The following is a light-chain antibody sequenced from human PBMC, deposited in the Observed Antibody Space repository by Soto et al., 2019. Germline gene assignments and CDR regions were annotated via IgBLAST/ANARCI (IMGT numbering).Light chain of an antibody. Sequence: QSVLTQPPSVSRAPGQRVTISCTGSSSNIGAGYDVHWYQQLPGTAPKLLIYGNSNRPSGVPDRFSGSKSGTSASLAITGLQAEDEADYYCQSYDSSLSASGGVFGGGTKLTVL. CDR3: QSYDSSLSASGGV. CDR2: GNS. V-gene: IGLV1-40*01. J-gene: IGLJ3*02. CDR1: SSNIGAGYD.